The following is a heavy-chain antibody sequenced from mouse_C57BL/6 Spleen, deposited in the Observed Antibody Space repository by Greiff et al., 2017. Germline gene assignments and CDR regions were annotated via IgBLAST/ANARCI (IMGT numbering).Heavy chain of an antibody. CDR1: GYAFSSSW. CDR3: ARDSSGYGGFAY. J-gene: IGHJ3*01. V-gene: IGHV1-82*01. Sequence: VHLVESGPELVKPGASVKISCKASGYAFSSSWMNWVKQRPGKGLEWIGRIYPGDGDTNYNGKFKGKATLTADKSSSTAYMQLSSLTSEDSAVYFCARDSSGYGGFAYWGQGTLVTVSA. D-gene: IGHD3-2*02. CDR2: IYPGDGDT.